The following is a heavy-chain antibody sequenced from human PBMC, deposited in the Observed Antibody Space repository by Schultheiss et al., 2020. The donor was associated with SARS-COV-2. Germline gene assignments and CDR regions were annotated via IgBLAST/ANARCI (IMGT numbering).Heavy chain of an antibody. CDR1: GFTFSSYA. Sequence: GGSLRLSCAASGFTFSSYAMSWVRQAPGKGLEWVSAISGSGITNYPDSVKGRFTISRENAKNSLYLQMNSLRAEDTAVYYCARGRYGYSSSWYWFDPWGQGTLVTVSS. J-gene: IGHJ5*02. D-gene: IGHD6-13*01. V-gene: IGHV3-23*01. CDR2: ISGSGIT. CDR3: ARGRYGYSSSWYWFDP.